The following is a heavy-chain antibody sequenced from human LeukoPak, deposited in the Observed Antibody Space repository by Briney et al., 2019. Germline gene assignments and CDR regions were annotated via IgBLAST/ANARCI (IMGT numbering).Heavy chain of an antibody. Sequence: ASVKFSCKSSASTFTGYYMHWTRHAPGQGLEWMGWTNPNSDVTNYTQKFQGSVTITRDTAISKTYMELSRLRSDDTAVYYCARGAELYHHSFDYWGEGTLVTVSS. V-gene: IGHV1-2*02. CDR1: ASTFTGYY. CDR2: TNPNSDVT. J-gene: IGHJ4*02. CDR3: ARGAELYHHSFDY. D-gene: IGHD3-16*02.